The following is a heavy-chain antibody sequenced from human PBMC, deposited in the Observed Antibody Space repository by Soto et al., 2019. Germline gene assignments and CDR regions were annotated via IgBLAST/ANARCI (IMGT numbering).Heavy chain of an antibody. D-gene: IGHD3-3*01. Sequence: QVQLVESGGGVVQPGRSLRLSCAASGFTFSSYGMHWVRQAPGKGLEWVAVIWYDGSNKYYADSVKGRFTISRDNSKNTLYLQMNSLRAEDTAVYYCARTGYDFWSGYYMGGHPFDYWGQGTLVTVSS. CDR1: GFTFSSYG. CDR3: ARTGYDFWSGYYMGGHPFDY. J-gene: IGHJ4*02. CDR2: IWYDGSNK. V-gene: IGHV3-33*01.